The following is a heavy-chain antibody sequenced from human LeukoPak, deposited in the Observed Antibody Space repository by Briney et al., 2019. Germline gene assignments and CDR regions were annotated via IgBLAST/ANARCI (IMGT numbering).Heavy chain of an antibody. Sequence: GGSLRLSCAASGVTFSSYAMSWVRQAPGKGLERVSAISGSGGSTYYADSVKGRFTISRHNSKNTLYLQMNSLRAEDTAVYYCAKDAAAGPYSSYYYYGMDVWGQGTTVTVSS. D-gene: IGHD6-13*01. CDR2: ISGSGGST. J-gene: IGHJ6*02. CDR1: GVTFSSYA. V-gene: IGHV3-23*01. CDR3: AKDAAAGPYSSYYYYGMDV.